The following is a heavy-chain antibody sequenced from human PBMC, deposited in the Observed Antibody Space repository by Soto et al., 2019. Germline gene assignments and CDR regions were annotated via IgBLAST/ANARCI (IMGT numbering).Heavy chain of an antibody. CDR1: GFTFSSYW. CDR2: VNSDGSGT. D-gene: IGHD6-19*01. CDR3: ARASSGWYFVY. V-gene: IGHV3-74*01. Sequence: EVQLVESGGGLVQPGGSLRLSCAASGFTFSSYWMHWVRQAPGKGLVCVSRVNSDGSGTTYADSVKGRFTISRDNAKNTLYLQMNSLRAEDTAVYYCARASSGWYFVYWGRGTLVTVSS. J-gene: IGHJ4*02.